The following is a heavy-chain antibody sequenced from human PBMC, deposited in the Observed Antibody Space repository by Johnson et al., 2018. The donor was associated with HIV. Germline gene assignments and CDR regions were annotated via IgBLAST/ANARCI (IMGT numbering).Heavy chain of an antibody. D-gene: IGHD6-13*01. V-gene: IGHV3-11*04. Sequence: VQLVESGGGLVQPGGSLRLSCAASRFTFSDYYMSWIRQTPGKGLEWVSYISSSGGTIYYADSVKGRFSISRDDSKNTLYLQMSSLRPEDTAVYYCARDDIQILGGYSSNWPENSFDVWGQGTVVTVSS. J-gene: IGHJ3*01. CDR3: ARDDIQILGGYSSNWPENSFDV. CDR1: RFTFSDYY. CDR2: ISSSGGTI.